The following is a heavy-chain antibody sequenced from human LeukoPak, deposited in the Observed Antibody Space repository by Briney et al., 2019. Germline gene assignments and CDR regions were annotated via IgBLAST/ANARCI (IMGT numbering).Heavy chain of an antibody. Sequence: GSLRLSCEASGFSFSGYWMSWVRQPPGKRLEWIGEINHSGATNYNPSLRSRVTISADTSKNQFSLRLSSVTAADAAVYYCARLFGEPAAIVDSWGRGTLVIVSS. V-gene: IGHV4-34*08. J-gene: IGHJ4*02. D-gene: IGHD3-10*01. CDR3: ARLFGEPAAIVDS. CDR1: GFSFSGYW. CDR2: INHSGAT.